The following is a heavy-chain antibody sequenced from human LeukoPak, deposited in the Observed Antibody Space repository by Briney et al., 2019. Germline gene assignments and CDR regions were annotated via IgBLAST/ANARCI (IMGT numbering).Heavy chain of an antibody. CDR1: GYTFTAYH. Sequence: ASVKVSCKTSGYTFTAYHIHWVRQAPGQGLEWMGRINPKSPGTNYAQRFQGRVTMTRDTSINTAYMELNGLTSDDTAVYYCARDSVQGIYYFDKWGQGTPVTVSS. J-gene: IGHJ4*02. CDR3: ARDSVQGIYYFDK. D-gene: IGHD3-10*01. V-gene: IGHV1-2*06. CDR2: INPKSPGT.